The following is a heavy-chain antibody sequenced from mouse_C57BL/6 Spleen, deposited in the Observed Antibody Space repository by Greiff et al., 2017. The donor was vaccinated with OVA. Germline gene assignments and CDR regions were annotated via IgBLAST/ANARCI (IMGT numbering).Heavy chain of an antibody. J-gene: IGHJ2*01. V-gene: IGHV1-50*01. D-gene: IGHD1-1*01. Sequence: QVQLQQPGAELVKPGASVKLSCKASGYTFTSYWMQWVKQRPGQGLEWIGEIDPSDSYTNYNQKFKGKATLTVDPSSRTAYMQLSSLTSEDSAVYYCARRYYGSTRYFDYWGQGTTLTVSS. CDR3: ARRYYGSTRYFDY. CDR1: GYTFTSYW. CDR2: IDPSDSYT.